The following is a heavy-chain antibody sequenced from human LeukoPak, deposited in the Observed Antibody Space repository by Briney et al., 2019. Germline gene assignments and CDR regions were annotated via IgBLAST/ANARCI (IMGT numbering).Heavy chain of an antibody. Sequence: TGGSLRLSCAASGFTFSSYAMSWVRQAPGKGLEWVSAISGSGGSTYYADSVKGRFTISRDNSMNTLYLQMNSLRAEDTAVYYCARSDSSGYYYFDYWGQGTLVTVSS. CDR2: ISGSGGST. V-gene: IGHV3-23*01. D-gene: IGHD3-22*01. CDR3: ARSDSSGYYYFDY. CDR1: GFTFSSYA. J-gene: IGHJ4*02.